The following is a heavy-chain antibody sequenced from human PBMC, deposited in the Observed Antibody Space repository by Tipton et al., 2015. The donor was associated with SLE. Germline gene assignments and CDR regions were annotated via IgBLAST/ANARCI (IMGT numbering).Heavy chain of an antibody. Sequence: TLSLTCTVSGGSMRRNYWSWFRQPPGKRLEWIGYIYYSGFTDYNPSLKSRVTISVDSSKSQLPLKLLSVTAADTAVYYCARGSVKFDYWGQGTLVTVSS. D-gene: IGHD4-23*01. V-gene: IGHV4-59*12. CDR2: IYYSGFT. CDR1: GGSMRRNY. CDR3: ARGSVKFDY. J-gene: IGHJ4*02.